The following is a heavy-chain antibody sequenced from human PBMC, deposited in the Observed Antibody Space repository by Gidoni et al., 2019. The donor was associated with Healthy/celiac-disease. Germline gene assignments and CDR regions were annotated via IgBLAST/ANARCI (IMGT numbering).Heavy chain of an antibody. J-gene: IGHJ4*02. D-gene: IGHD5-18*01. CDR1: GFTFSGSA. CDR3: IGNTAMVNYFDY. CDR2: IRSKANSYAT. Sequence: EVQLVESGGGLVQPGGSLKLSCAASGFTFSGSAMHWVRQASGKGLEWVGRIRSKANSYATAYAASVKGRFTISRDDSKNTAYLQMNSLKTEDTAVYYCIGNTAMVNYFDYWGQGTLVTVSS. V-gene: IGHV3-73*01.